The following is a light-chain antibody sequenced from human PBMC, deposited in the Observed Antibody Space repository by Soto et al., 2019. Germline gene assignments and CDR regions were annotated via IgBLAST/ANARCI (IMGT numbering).Light chain of an antibody. CDR3: ISSAGSNNWV. Sequence: QSALTQPPSASGSPGQSVTISCTGTSSDVGDYHYVSWYQQHPGKAPKLMIYEVSKRPSGVPDRFSGSKSGNTASLTVSGLQAEDEADYYCISSAGSNNWVFGGGTKLTVL. CDR1: SSDVGDYHY. CDR2: EVS. V-gene: IGLV2-8*01. J-gene: IGLJ3*02.